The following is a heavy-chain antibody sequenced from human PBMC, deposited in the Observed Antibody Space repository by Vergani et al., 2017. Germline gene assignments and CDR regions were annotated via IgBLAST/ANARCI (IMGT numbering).Heavy chain of an antibody. CDR3: AKEGWDYGGYYYYMDV. J-gene: IGHJ6*03. D-gene: IGHD4-23*01. V-gene: IGHV3-23*03. Sequence: EVQLLESGGGLVQPGGSLRLSCAASGFTFSSYAMSWVRQAPGKGLEWVSGIYSGGSSTYYADSVKGRFTISRDNSKNTLYLQMNSLRAEDTAVYYCAKEGWDYGGYYYYMDVWGKGTTVTVSS. CDR1: GFTFSSYA. CDR2: IYSGGSST.